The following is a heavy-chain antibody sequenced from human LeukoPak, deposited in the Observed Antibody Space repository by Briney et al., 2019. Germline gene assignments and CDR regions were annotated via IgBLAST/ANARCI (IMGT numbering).Heavy chain of an antibody. CDR3: ARGNYYDSSGYYHYYGMDV. CDR2: IIPIFGTA. J-gene: IGHJ6*02. Sequence: SVKVSCKASGGTFSSYAISWVRQAPGQGLEWMGGIIPIFGTANYAQKFQGRVTITADESTSTAYMELSSLRSEDTAVHYCARGNYYDSSGYYHYYGMDVWGQGTTVTVSS. D-gene: IGHD3-22*01. CDR1: GGTFSSYA. V-gene: IGHV1-69*13.